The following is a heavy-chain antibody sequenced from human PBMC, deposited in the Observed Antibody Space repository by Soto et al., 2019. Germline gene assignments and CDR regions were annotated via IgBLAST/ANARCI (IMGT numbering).Heavy chain of an antibody. CDR3: VRGQPHRITIFEVVIRSYDYGMDV. CDR2: INYRGSS. CDR1: GGSFTGYY. Sequence: QVQLQQWGAGLLKPSEILSLTCAVYGGSFTGYYWTWIRQTPGKGLEWIGEINYRGSSYYKPSLESRISMAVDTSKNQFSLKLRSLTAADTAVYFCVRGQPHRITIFEVVIRSYDYGMDVWGQGSTVTVSS. D-gene: IGHD3-3*02. J-gene: IGHJ6*02. V-gene: IGHV4-34*01.